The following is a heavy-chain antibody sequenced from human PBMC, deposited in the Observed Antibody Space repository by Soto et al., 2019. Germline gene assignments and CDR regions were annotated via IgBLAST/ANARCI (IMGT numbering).Heavy chain of an antibody. CDR3: ATNNRASYHFDY. Sequence: GASVKVSCKAFGGTFSSYAISWVRQAPGQGLEWMGGIIPLFGTTNYAPKFQGRVAITADERARTAYMDLSSLKSEDTAVYYCATNNRASYHFDYWGQGTRVTVSS. D-gene: IGHD3-16*02. CDR2: IIPLFGTT. V-gene: IGHV1-69*13. J-gene: IGHJ4*02. CDR1: GGTFSSYA.